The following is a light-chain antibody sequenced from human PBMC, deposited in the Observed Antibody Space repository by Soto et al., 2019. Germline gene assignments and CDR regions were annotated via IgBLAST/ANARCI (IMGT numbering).Light chain of an antibody. CDR1: QDITNY. V-gene: IGKV1-33*01. CDR2: DAS. CDR3: QQLFDSPIT. Sequence: DIQMTQSPSSLSASVGDRVTITCQASQDITNYLNWYQQKPGKAPRLLLYDASSLETGVPSRFSGSGSGTDFTFAISSLQPEDIATYYCQQLFDSPITFGQGTRLEIK. J-gene: IGKJ5*01.